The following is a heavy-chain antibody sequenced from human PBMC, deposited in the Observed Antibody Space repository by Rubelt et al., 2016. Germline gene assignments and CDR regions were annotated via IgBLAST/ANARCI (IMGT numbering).Heavy chain of an antibody. Sequence: QVQLQESGPGLVKPSGTLSLTCAVSGGSISSSNWWSWVRQPPGKGLEWIGEIYHSGCTYYNPSLKSRVTISVDTSKNQFSLKLSSVTAADTAVYYCARPRIAVAGTIDYWGQGTLVTVSS. J-gene: IGHJ4*02. CDR3: ARPRIAVAGTIDY. D-gene: IGHD6-19*01. CDR1: GGSISSSNW. V-gene: IGHV4-4*02. CDR2: IYHSGCT.